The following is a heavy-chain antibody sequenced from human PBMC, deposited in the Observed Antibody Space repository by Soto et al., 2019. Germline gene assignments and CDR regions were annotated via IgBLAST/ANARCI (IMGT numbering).Heavy chain of an antibody. D-gene: IGHD2-2*01. CDR1: GFTFSSYA. Sequence: EVQLLGSGGGLVQPGGSLRLSCAASGFTFSSYAMSWVRQAPGKGLEWVSAISGSGGSTYYADSVKGRFTISRDNSKNTLYLQMNSLRAEDTAVYYCAKVRVGCSSTSCYGFDYWGQGTLVTVSS. CDR3: AKVRVGCSSTSCYGFDY. V-gene: IGHV3-23*01. J-gene: IGHJ4*02. CDR2: ISGSGGST.